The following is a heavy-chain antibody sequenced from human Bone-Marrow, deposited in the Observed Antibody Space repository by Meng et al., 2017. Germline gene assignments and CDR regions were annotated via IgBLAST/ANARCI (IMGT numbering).Heavy chain of an antibody. V-gene: IGHV4-34*01. D-gene: IGHD6-19*01. CDR2: INHSGST. CDR1: GGSFSGYY. CDR3: ARDLSQKIAVAGIGAFDI. J-gene: IGHJ3*02. Sequence: SETLSLTCAVYGGSFSGYYRSWIRQPPGKGLEWIGEINHSGSTNYNPSLKSRVTISVDTSKNQFSLKLSSVTAADTAVYYCARDLSQKIAVAGIGAFDIWGQGTMVTVSS.